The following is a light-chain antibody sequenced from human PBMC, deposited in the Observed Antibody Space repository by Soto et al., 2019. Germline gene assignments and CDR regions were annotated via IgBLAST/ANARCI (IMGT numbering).Light chain of an antibody. CDR2: DNN. Sequence: QSVLTQPPSVSAAPGQKVTISCSGSSSYIGNNYVSWYQQLPRTAPKVLIYDNNKRPSGIPDRFSGSKSGTSATLGITGLQTGDEGDYYCGTWDSSLSGCVFGGGTKLTVL. CDR1: SSYIGNNY. V-gene: IGLV1-51*01. J-gene: IGLJ3*02. CDR3: GTWDSSLSGCV.